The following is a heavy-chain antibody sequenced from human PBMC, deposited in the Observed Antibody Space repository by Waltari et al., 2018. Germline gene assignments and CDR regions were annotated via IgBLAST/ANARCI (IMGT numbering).Heavy chain of an antibody. J-gene: IGHJ4*02. V-gene: IGHV3-21*01. Sequence: EVQLVESGGGLVKPGGSLRLSCAASGFPFSYYAMTWVRQAPGKGLEWVSSISSSTNYIYYADSVKGRFTISRDNAKNSLYLQMNGLRAEDTAVYYCARDINSREDYWGQGTLVTVSS. CDR2: ISSSTNYI. CDR3: ARDINSREDY. CDR1: GFPFSYYA. D-gene: IGHD1-20*01.